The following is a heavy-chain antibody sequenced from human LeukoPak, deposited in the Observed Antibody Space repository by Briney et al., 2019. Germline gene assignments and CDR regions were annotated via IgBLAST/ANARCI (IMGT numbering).Heavy chain of an antibody. D-gene: IGHD3-3*01. V-gene: IGHV1-2*02. CDR3: ARAQKGPLLRSRGPGYYYYYMDV. CDR2: INPNTGGT. Sequence: GSSVKVSCKASGYSFIGYYLHWVRQAPGQGLEWMVWINPNTGGTKYAQRFQDRVTMTRDTSISTAYMELSSLRSEDTAVYHCARAQKGPLLRSRGPGYYYYYMDVWGKGTTVTISS. J-gene: IGHJ6*03. CDR1: GYSFIGYY.